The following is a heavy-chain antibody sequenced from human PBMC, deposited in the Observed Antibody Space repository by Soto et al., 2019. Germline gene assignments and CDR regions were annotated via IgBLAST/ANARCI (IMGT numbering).Heavy chain of an antibody. CDR2: IIPILGIA. V-gene: IGHV1-69*04. Sequence: SVKVSCKASGGTFSSYTISWVRQAPGQGLEWMGRIIPILGIANYAQKFQGRVTITADKSTSTAYMELSSLRSEDTAVYYCAREKTGTYSGMDVWGQGTTVTVSS. CDR3: AREKTGTYSGMDV. D-gene: IGHD1-7*01. CDR1: GGTFSSYT. J-gene: IGHJ6*02.